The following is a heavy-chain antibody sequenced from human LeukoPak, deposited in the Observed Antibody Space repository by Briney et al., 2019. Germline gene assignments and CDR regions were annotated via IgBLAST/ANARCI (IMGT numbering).Heavy chain of an antibody. V-gene: IGHV1-2*02. CDR3: ARDFTNRNYYYGMDV. D-gene: IGHD3-3*01. Sequence: PGASVKVYCKASGYTFTGYYMHWVRQAPGQGLEWMGWINPNSGGTNYAQNFQGGVTMTRDTSISTAYMELSRLRSDDTAVYYCARDFTNRNYYYGMDVWGQGTTVTVSS. CDR1: GYTFTGYY. CDR2: INPNSGGT. J-gene: IGHJ6*02.